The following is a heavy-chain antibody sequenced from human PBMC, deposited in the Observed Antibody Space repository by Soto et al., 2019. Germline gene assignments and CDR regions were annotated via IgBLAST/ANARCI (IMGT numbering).Heavy chain of an antibody. CDR2: ISAYNGNT. CDR1: GYTFTSYG. Sequence: EASVKVSCKASGYTFTSYGISWVRQAPGQGLEWMGWISAYNGNTNYAQKLQGRVTMTTDTSTSTAYMELRSLRSDDTAVYYCARPRITMVRGVSFFDYWGQGTLVTVSS. V-gene: IGHV1-18*01. J-gene: IGHJ4*02. CDR3: ARPRITMVRGVSFFDY. D-gene: IGHD3-10*01.